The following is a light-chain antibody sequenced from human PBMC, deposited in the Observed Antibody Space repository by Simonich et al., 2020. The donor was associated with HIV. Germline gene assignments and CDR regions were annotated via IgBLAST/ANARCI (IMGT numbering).Light chain of an antibody. Sequence: EIVLIQSPDFQSVTPKEKVTITCRANQSISGSLHWYQQKPDQSPKRLIKYVTQSVSGVPSRFSGSESGTDFTLTINSLEAEDAATYYCHQSSSLPYTFGQGTKLET. CDR2: YVT. V-gene: IGKV6-21*01. CDR1: QSISGS. CDR3: HQSSSLPYT. J-gene: IGKJ2*01.